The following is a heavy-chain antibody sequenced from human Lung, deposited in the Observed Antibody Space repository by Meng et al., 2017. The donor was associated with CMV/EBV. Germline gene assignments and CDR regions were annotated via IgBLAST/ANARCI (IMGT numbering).Heavy chain of an antibody. CDR1: GFTFSSYG. CDR3: AKDRAPPEDYYFDY. J-gene: IGHJ4*02. Sequence: SXAASGFTFSSYGMHWVRQAPGKGLEWVAVIWYDGSNKYYADSVKGRFTISRDNSKNTLYLQMNSLRAEDTAVYYCAKDRAPPEDYYFDYWGQGXLVTVSS. D-gene: IGHD1-26*01. V-gene: IGHV3-33*06. CDR2: IWYDGSNK.